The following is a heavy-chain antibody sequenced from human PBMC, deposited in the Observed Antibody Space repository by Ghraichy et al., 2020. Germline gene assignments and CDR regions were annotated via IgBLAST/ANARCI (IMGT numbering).Heavy chain of an antibody. CDR1: TFTFSTYN. CDR2: ISSSGSTI. V-gene: IGHV3-48*02. Sequence: LSLTCAASTFTFSTYNMNWVRQAPGKGLECLAYISSSGSTIYYADSVKGRFSISRDNAKNSLYLQMNSLTDEDTGVYYCAREFGGGWFGPWGQGTLVTVSS. J-gene: IGHJ5*02. CDR3: AREFGGGWFGP. D-gene: IGHD3-10*01.